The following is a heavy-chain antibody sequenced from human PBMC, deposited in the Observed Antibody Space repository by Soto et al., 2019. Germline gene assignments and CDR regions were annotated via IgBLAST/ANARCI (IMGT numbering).Heavy chain of an antibody. J-gene: IGHJ6*02. CDR2: ISGSGGST. CDR3: AKVMQPSYDFWSGSQNYGMDV. Sequence: GGSLRLSCAASGFTFSSYAMSWVRQAPGKGLEWVSAISGSGGSTYYADSVKGRFTISRDNSKNTLYLQMNSLRAEDTAVYYCAKVMQPSYDFWSGSQNYGMDVWGQGTTVTVSS. CDR1: GFTFSSYA. D-gene: IGHD3-3*01. V-gene: IGHV3-23*01.